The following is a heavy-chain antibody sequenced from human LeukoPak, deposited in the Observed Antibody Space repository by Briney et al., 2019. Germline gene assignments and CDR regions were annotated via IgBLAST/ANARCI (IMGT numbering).Heavy chain of an antibody. CDR2: INPNSGGT. Sequence: GASVKVSCKASGYTFTGYYMHWVRQAPGQGLEWMGWINPNSGGTNYAQKFQGRVTMTRDTSISTAYMELSRLRSDDTAVYYYARDRRLTMVRGVIVGWFDPWGQGTLVTVSS. V-gene: IGHV1-2*02. D-gene: IGHD3-10*01. CDR3: ARDRRLTMVRGVIVGWFDP. CDR1: GYTFTGYY. J-gene: IGHJ5*02.